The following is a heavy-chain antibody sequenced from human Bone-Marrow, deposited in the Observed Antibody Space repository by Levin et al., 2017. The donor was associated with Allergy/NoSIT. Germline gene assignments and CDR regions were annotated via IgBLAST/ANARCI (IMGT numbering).Heavy chain of an antibody. CDR1: GFTFGDYA. CDR3: VRAAFGVWGIVSATGGF. D-gene: IGHD1-26*01. V-gene: IGHV3-49*03. J-gene: IGHJ4*02. Sequence: PGGSLRLSCTASGFTFGDYAMSWFRQAPGKGLEWVGFIRTTPYGATTDYAASVKGRFTISRDDSKGTAYLQMNSLKNDDTAVYYCVRAAFGVWGIVSATGGFWGQGTLVTVSS. CDR2: IRTTPYGATT.